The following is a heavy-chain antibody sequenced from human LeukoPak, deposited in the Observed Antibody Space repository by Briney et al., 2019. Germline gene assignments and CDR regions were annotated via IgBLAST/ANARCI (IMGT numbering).Heavy chain of an antibody. CDR2: MNPNSGNT. Sequence: GASVKVSCKASGYTFTSYDINWARQATGQGLEWMGWMNPNSGNTGYAQKFQGRVTMTRNTSISTAYMELSNLRSEDTAVYYCATRRSGYDSSVNYWGQGTLVTVSS. J-gene: IGHJ4*02. CDR1: GYTFTSYD. CDR3: ATRRSGYDSSVNY. V-gene: IGHV1-8*01. D-gene: IGHD5-12*01.